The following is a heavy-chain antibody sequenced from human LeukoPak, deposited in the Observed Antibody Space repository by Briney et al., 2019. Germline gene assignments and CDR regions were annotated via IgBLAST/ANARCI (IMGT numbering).Heavy chain of an antibody. D-gene: IGHD2/OR15-2a*01. J-gene: IGHJ4*02. V-gene: IGHV3-48*04. CDR3: ARGFSYFDY. CDR2: ISSSRSTI. CDR1: GFTLSSYS. Sequence: GGSLRLSCAASGFTLSSYSMNWVRQAAGKGVEWVSYISSSRSTIYYADSVKGRFTISRDNAKNSLYLQMSILRAEDTAVYYCARGFSYFDYWGQGTLVTVSS.